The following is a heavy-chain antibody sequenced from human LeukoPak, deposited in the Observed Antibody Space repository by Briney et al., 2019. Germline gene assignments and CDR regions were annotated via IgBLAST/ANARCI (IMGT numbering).Heavy chain of an antibody. CDR3: ARGGQYSDWFDP. D-gene: IGHD3-16*01. J-gene: IGHJ5*02. CDR2: ISSSGSTI. V-gene: IGHV3-48*03. CDR1: GFTFNTYE. Sequence: GSLRLSCAASGFTFNTYEMNWVRQAPGKGLEWVSYISSSGSTIYYADSVKGRFTISRDNAKNSLYLQMNSLRAEDTAVYYCARGGQYSDWFDPWGQGTLVTVSS.